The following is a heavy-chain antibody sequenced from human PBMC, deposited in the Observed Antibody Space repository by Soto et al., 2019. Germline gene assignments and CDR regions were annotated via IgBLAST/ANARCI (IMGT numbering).Heavy chain of an antibody. CDR2: ISGSGGST. CDR1: GFTFSSYA. J-gene: IGHJ6*02. V-gene: IGHV3-23*01. CDR3: AKDLDDYYGMDV. Sequence: GGSLRLSCAASGFTFSSYAMSWVRQAPGKGLEWVSAISGSGGSTYYADSVKGRLTISRDNSKNTLYLQMNSLRAEDTAVYYCAKDLDDYYGMDVWGQGTTVTVSS.